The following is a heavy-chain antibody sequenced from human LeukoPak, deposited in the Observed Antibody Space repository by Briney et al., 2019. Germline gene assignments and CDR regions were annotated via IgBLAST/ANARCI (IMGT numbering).Heavy chain of an antibody. D-gene: IGHD3-3*01. CDR3: AKDALDYDFWSGLDYLDY. CDR2: ISGSGGST. V-gene: IGHV3-23*01. J-gene: IGHJ4*02. CDR1: GFTFSSYA. Sequence: EGSLRLSCAASGFTFSSYAMSWVRQAPGKGLEWVSAISGSGGSTYYADSVKGRFTISRDNSKNTLYLQMNSLRAEDTAVYYCAKDALDYDFWSGLDYLDYWGQGTLVTVSS.